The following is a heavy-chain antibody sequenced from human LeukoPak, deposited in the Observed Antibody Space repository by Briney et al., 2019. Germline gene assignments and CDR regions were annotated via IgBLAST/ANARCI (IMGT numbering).Heavy chain of an antibody. Sequence: GGSLRLSCAASGFTFSNYAMSWVRQAPGKGLEWVAVIWYDGSNKYYADSVKGRFTISRDNSKNTLYLQMNSLRAEDTAVYYCARESADIPDYWGQGTLVTVSS. J-gene: IGHJ4*02. CDR2: IWYDGSNK. D-gene: IGHD2-15*01. CDR1: GFTFSNYA. CDR3: ARESADIPDY. V-gene: IGHV3-33*08.